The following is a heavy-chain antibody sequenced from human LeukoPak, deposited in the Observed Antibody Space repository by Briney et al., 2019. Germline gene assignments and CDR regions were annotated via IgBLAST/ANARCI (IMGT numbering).Heavy chain of an antibody. CDR1: GYTFTSYG. V-gene: IGHV1-18*01. D-gene: IGHD3-10*01. CDR2: ISAYNGNT. Sequence: ASVKVSCKASGYTFTSYGILWVRQAPGQGLEWMGWISAYNGNTKYAQKLQGRVTMTTDTPTSIAHMELRSLRSDDTAVYYCARITVVRGVIFDWYFDLWGRGTLVTVSS. J-gene: IGHJ2*01. CDR3: ARITVVRGVIFDWYFDL.